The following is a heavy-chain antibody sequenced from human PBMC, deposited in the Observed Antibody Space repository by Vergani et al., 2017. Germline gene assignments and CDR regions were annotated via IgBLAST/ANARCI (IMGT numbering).Heavy chain of an antibody. CDR1: GGSFSGYY. J-gene: IGHJ4*02. D-gene: IGHD3-10*01. Sequence: QVQLQQWGAGLLKPSETLSLTCAVYGGSFSGYYWSWIRQPPGKGLEWIGEINHSGSTNYNPSLKSRVTISVDTSKNQFSLKLSSVTAADTAVYYCAREHRGDYFDYWGQGTLVTVSS. CDR2: INHSGST. CDR3: AREHRGDYFDY. V-gene: IGHV4-34*01.